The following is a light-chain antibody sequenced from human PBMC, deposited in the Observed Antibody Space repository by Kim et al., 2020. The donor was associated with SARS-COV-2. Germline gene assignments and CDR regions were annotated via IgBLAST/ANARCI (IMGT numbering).Light chain of an antibody. CDR3: SSYTTSGTPV. J-gene: IGLJ2*01. CDR1: SSDVGAYEY. V-gene: IGLV2-14*03. Sequence: QSALTQPASVSGSPGQSITISCTGTSSDVGAYEYVSWYQQHPGKAPKLTIFDVNNRPSGVSNRFSGSKSGNTASLTISGLQAEDEADYYCSSYTTSGTPVFGGGTQLTVL. CDR2: DVN.